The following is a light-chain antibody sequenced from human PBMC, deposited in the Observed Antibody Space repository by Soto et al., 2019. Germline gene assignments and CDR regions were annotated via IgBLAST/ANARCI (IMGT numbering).Light chain of an antibody. CDR1: QGISSW. CDR2: AAS. CDR3: QQANSFLEGT. Sequence: DIQMTQSPSSVSASVGDRVTITCRASQGISSWVAWYQQKPGKAPKLLIYAASSLQSGVPSRFSGSGSGTDFTLTISSLQPEDFATYYCQQANSFLEGTFGQGTRLEIK. J-gene: IGKJ5*01. V-gene: IGKV1-12*01.